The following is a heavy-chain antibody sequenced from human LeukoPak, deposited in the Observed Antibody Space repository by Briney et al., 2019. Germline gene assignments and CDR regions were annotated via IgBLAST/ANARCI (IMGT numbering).Heavy chain of an antibody. CDR1: GYTFTSDY. D-gene: IGHD3-3*01. Sequence: RASVKVSCKASGYTFTSDYIHWVRQAPGQGLEWLGIINPSGGRTTYGQNFQGRVTMTRDTSTSTVYMELSSLRSKDTAVYYCARGSRFLDYWGQGALVTVSS. J-gene: IGHJ4*02. CDR2: INPSGGRT. V-gene: IGHV1-46*01. CDR3: ARGSRFLDY.